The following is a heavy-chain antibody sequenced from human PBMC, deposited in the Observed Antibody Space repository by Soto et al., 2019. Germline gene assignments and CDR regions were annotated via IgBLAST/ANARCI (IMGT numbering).Heavy chain of an antibody. D-gene: IGHD4-17*01. CDR2: IIPIFGTA. CDR3: ARAFHYGDYANYYYYGMDV. CDR1: GGTFSSYA. V-gene: IGHV1-69*01. J-gene: IGHJ6*02. Sequence: QVRLVQSGAEVKKPGSSVKVSCKASGGTFSSYAISWVRQAPGQGLEWMGGIIPIFGTANYAQKFQGRVTITADESTSTAYMELSSLRSEDTAVYYCARAFHYGDYANYYYYGMDVWGQGTTVTVSS.